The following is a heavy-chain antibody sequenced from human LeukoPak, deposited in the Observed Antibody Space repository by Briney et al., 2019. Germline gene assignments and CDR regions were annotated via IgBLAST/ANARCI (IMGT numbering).Heavy chain of an antibody. CDR2: IIPIFGTA. Sequence: ASVKVSCKASGGTFSSYAISWVRQAPGQGLEWMGRIIPIFGTANYAQKFQGRVTITTDESTSTAYMELSSLRSEDTAVYYCARDSAASIVVATDDAFDIWGQGTMVTVSS. CDR3: ARDSAASIVVATDDAFDI. V-gene: IGHV1-69*05. J-gene: IGHJ3*02. CDR1: GGTFSSYA. D-gene: IGHD3-22*01.